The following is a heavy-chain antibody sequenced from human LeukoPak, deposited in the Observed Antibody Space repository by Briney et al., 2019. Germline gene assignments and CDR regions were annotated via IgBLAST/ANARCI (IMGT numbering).Heavy chain of an antibody. CDR1: GYTFTSYD. CDR3: ARGPTINFWSGYWGGLYYYYYMDV. CDR2: MNPNSGNT. Sequence: ASVKVSCKASGYTFTSYDINWVRQGTGQGLEWVGWMNPNSGNTGYAQKFQGRVTMTRNTSISTAYMELSSLRSEDTAVYYCARGPTINFWSGYWGGLYYYYYMDVWGKGTTVTVSS. J-gene: IGHJ6*03. V-gene: IGHV1-8*01. D-gene: IGHD3-3*01.